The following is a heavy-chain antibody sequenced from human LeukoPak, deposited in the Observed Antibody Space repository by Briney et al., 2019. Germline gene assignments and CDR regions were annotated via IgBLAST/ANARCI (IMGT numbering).Heavy chain of an antibody. V-gene: IGHV3-48*03. J-gene: IGHJ3*02. CDR1: GFTFSSYE. Sequence: GGSLRLSCAASGFTFSSYEMNWVRQAPGKGLEWVSYISPSGDTVYYADSVKGRCTISRDNARNSLYLQINSLRAKDTAVYYCARNSGAGSQDFFEIWGQGTMVTVFS. CDR2: ISPSGDTV. D-gene: IGHD3-10*01. CDR3: ARNSGAGSQDFFEI.